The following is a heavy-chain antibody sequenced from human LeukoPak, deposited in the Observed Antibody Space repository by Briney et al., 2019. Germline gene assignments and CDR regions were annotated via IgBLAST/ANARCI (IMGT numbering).Heavy chain of an antibody. CDR1: GGSFRGNY. CDR3: ARHYYDSSGYGPFDY. J-gene: IGHJ4*02. Sequence: SETLSLTCAVFGGSFRGNYWTWIRQPPGKGLQWIGEINHSGGTNYNPSLKSRVTMSVDTSKNQFSLKLSSVTAADTAVYYCARHYYDSSGYGPFDYWGQGTLVTVSS. CDR2: INHSGGT. D-gene: IGHD3-22*01. V-gene: IGHV4-34*01.